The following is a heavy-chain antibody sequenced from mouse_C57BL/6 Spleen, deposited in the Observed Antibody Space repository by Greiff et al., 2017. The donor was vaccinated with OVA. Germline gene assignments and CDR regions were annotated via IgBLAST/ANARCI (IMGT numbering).Heavy chain of an antibody. Sequence: QVHVKQSGPGLVQPSQSLSITCTVSGFSLTSYGVHWVRQSPGKGLEWLGVIWSGGSTDYNAAFISRLSISKDNSKSQVFFKMNILQADDTAIYYCARNGEGFAYWGQGTLVTVSA. CDR3: ARNGEGFAY. V-gene: IGHV2-2*01. CDR2: IWSGGST. CDR1: GFSLTSYG. J-gene: IGHJ3*01.